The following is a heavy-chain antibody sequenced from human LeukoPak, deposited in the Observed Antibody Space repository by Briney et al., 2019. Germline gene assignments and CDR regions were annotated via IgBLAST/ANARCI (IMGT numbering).Heavy chain of an antibody. CDR3: ARREGGFYSWGIAY. D-gene: IGHD1-26*01. J-gene: IGHJ4*02. Sequence: PGGSLRLSCAASVFTFSDYYMSWIRQAPGKGLEWLSYISSSGSTIYYADSVKGRFTMSRDNAKNSLYLQMNSPRAEDTAGYYCARREGGFYSWGIAYWGQGTLVTVSS. CDR1: VFTFSDYY. V-gene: IGHV3-11*04. CDR2: ISSSGSTI.